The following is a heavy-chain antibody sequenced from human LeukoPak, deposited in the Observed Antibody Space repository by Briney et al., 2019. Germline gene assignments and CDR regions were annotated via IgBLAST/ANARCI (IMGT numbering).Heavy chain of an antibody. V-gene: IGHV4-59*08. CDR2: ISYRGNT. J-gene: IGHJ6*02. CDR1: GGALSSYH. D-gene: IGHD3-16*02. Sequence: SETLSLTCTVSGGALSSYHWSWIRQSPGRGLEWLGHISYRGNTDYNPALKSRVTISVDTSKNQFSLKLSSVTAADTAVYYCARNYDYVWGSYPSYGMDVWGQGTTVTVSS. CDR3: ARNYDYVWGSYPSYGMDV.